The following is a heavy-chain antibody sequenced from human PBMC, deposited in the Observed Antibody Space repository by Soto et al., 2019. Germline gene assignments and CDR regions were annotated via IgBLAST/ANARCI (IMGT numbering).Heavy chain of an antibody. Sequence: ASVKVSCKASGYTFTGYYMHWVRQAPGQGLEWMGWINPNSGGTNYAQKFQGRVTMTRDTSISTAYMELSRLRPDDTAVYYCAREGPTRRSGWFDPWGQGTLVTVYS. J-gene: IGHJ5*02. CDR2: INPNSGGT. D-gene: IGHD1-26*01. V-gene: IGHV1-2*02. CDR1: GYTFTGYY. CDR3: AREGPTRRSGWFDP.